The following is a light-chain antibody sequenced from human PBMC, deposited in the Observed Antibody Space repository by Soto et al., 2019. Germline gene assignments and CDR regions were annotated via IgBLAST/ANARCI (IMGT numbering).Light chain of an antibody. CDR1: SGHSTYA. J-gene: IGLJ3*02. CDR2: LNSDGSH. V-gene: IGLV4-69*01. Sequence: QSVLTQSPSASASLGASVKLTCTVSSGHSTYAIAWHQQQPEKGPRFLMKLNSDGSHYKGDGIPDRFSGSSSGTERYLTISSLQSEDEADYYCQTWGTGIEVFGGGTKVTVL. CDR3: QTWGTGIEV.